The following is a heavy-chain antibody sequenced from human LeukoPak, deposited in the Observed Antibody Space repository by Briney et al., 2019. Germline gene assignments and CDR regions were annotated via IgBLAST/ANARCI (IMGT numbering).Heavy chain of an antibody. Sequence: GGSLRLSCAASGFTFDDYAMHWVRQAPGKGLEWVSGISWNSGSIGYADSVKGRFTISRDNAKNSLYLQMNSLRAEDTAVYYCARAPTAAAALFDYWGQGTLVTVSS. V-gene: IGHV3-9*01. J-gene: IGHJ4*02. CDR2: ISWNSGSI. D-gene: IGHD6-13*01. CDR1: GFTFDDYA. CDR3: ARAPTAAAALFDY.